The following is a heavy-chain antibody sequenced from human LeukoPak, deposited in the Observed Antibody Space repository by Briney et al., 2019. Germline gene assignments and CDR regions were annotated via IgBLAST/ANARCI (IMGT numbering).Heavy chain of an antibody. CDR1: GYSISSGYY. Sequence: SETLSLTCAVSGYSISSGYYWGWIRQPPGKGLEWIGSIYHSGSTYYNPSLKSRVTISVDASKNQFSLKLSSVTAADTAVYYCARRDYGDYPFDYWGQGTLVTVSS. V-gene: IGHV4-38-2*01. D-gene: IGHD4-17*01. CDR2: IYHSGST. J-gene: IGHJ4*02. CDR3: ARRDYGDYPFDY.